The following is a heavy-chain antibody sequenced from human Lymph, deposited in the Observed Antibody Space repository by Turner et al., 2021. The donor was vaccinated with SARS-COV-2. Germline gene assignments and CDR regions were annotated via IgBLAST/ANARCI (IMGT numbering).Heavy chain of an antibody. D-gene: IGHD5-18*01. CDR3: AKEGDTAMVNFDY. J-gene: IGHJ4*02. CDR1: GFTFSSYA. V-gene: IGHV3-23*01. Sequence: EVQLLESGGGSVQPGGSLRLSCAASGFTFSSYAMSWVRQAPGKGVGWVSAISGSGGSTYYADSVKGRFTISRDNSKNTLYLQMNSLRAEDTAVYYCAKEGDTAMVNFDYWGQGTLVTVSS. CDR2: ISGSGGST.